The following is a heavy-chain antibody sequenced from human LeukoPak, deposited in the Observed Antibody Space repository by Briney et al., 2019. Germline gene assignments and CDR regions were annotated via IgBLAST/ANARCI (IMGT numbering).Heavy chain of an antibody. J-gene: IGHJ4*02. Sequence: PGGSLRLSCAASGFTLSSYAMSWVRQAPGKGLEWVSAISGSGGSTYYADSVKGRFTISRDNSKNTLYLQMNSLRAEDTAVYYCAKDPRAGVQAAMPHYWGQGTLVTVSS. D-gene: IGHD2-2*01. CDR2: ISGSGGST. CDR1: GFTLSSYA. V-gene: IGHV3-23*01. CDR3: AKDPRAGVQAAMPHY.